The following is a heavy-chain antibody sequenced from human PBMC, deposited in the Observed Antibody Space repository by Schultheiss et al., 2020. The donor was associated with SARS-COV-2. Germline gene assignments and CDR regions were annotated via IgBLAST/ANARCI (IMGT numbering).Heavy chain of an antibody. CDR2: IYYSGST. CDR3: ARDGYCSGGSCYSGVDY. J-gene: IGHJ4*02. V-gene: IGHV4-30-4*01. CDR1: GGSISSGDYY. Sequence: SETLSLTCTVSGGSISSGDYYRSWIRQPPGKGLEWIGYIYYSGSTYYNPSLKSRVTISVDKSKNQFSLKLSSVTAADTAVYYCARDGYCSGGSCYSGVDYWGQGTLVTVSS. D-gene: IGHD2-15*01.